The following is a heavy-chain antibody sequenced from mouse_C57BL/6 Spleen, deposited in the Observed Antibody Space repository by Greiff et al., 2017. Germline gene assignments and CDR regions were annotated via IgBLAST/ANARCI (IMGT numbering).Heavy chain of an antibody. Sequence: VQLQQSGAELVKPGASVKLSCTASGFNIKDYYMHWVKQRTEQGLEWIGRIDPEDGETKYAPKFQGKATITADTSSNTAYLQLSSLPSEDTAVYYCAPYYGSSYYAMDYWGQGTSVTVSS. CDR2: IDPEDGET. J-gene: IGHJ4*01. CDR1: GFNIKDYY. D-gene: IGHD1-1*01. CDR3: APYYGSSYYAMDY. V-gene: IGHV14-2*01.